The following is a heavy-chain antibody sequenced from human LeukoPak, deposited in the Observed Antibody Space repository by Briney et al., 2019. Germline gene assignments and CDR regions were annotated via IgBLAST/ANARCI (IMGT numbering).Heavy chain of an antibody. Sequence: VASVKVSCKASGYTFTSYGISWVRQAPGQGLEWMGWISAYNGNTNYAQKLQGRVTMTTDTSTSTAYMELRSLRSDDTAVYYCARDTLTIFGVLKPNWFDPWGQGTLVTVSS. D-gene: IGHD3-3*01. CDR1: GYTFTSYG. CDR3: ARDTLTIFGVLKPNWFDP. J-gene: IGHJ5*02. V-gene: IGHV1-18*01. CDR2: ISAYNGNT.